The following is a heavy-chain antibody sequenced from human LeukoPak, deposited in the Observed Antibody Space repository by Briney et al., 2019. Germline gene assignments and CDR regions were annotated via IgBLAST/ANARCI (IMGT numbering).Heavy chain of an antibody. V-gene: IGHV4-59*01. D-gene: IGHD1-20*01. CDR2: IYCSGST. Sequence: SETLSLTCSVSGGSISSYCWSWIRQPPGKGLEWIGYIYCSGSTKYNPSLKSRVTISVDTSKNQFSLKLSSVTAADTAVYYCARGDHRPQRYNWNDGHDYWGQGTLVTVSS. J-gene: IGHJ4*02. CDR3: ARGDHRPQRYNWNDGHDY. CDR1: GGSISSYC.